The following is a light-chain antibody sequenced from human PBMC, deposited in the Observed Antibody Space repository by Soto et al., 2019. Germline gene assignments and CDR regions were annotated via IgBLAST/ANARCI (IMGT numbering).Light chain of an antibody. V-gene: IGKV3-11*01. CDR2: DAY. CDR1: QSFRGL. Sequence: VLTHSPVTLSLSPGERATLSCRASQSFRGLLAWYQQKPGQAPRLLIYDAYNRATGIPPRFSGSGSGTDFSLTISSLEPEDSAVYYCQQRHMWSITFGQGTRLEIK. CDR3: QQRHMWSIT. J-gene: IGKJ5*01.